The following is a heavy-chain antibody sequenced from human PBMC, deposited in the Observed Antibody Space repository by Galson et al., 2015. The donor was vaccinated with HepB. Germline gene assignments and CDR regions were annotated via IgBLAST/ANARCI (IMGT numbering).Heavy chain of an antibody. J-gene: IGHJ3*02. CDR2: ISGSGGST. CDR3: AKVRYSSGWYGTDAFDI. D-gene: IGHD6-19*01. Sequence: SLRLSCAASGFTFSSYAMSWVRQAPGKGLEWVSAISGSGGSTYYADSVKGRFTISRDSSKNTLYLQMNSLRAEDTAVYYCAKVRYSSGWYGTDAFDIWGQGTMVTVSS. V-gene: IGHV3-23*01. CDR1: GFTFSSYA.